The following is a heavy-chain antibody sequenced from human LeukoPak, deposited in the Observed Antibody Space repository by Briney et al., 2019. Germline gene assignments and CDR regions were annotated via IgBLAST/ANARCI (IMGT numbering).Heavy chain of an antibody. CDR1: GFTFSSYA. V-gene: IGHV3-23*01. CDR2: ISGSGGST. CDR3: ATYCSSTSCRGEDY. J-gene: IGHJ4*02. Sequence: GGSLRLSCAASGFTFSSYAMSWVRQAPGKGLEWVSAISGSGGSTYYADSVKGQFTISRDNSKNTLYLQMNSLRAEDTAVYYCATYCSSTSCRGEDYWGQGTLVTVSS. D-gene: IGHD2-2*01.